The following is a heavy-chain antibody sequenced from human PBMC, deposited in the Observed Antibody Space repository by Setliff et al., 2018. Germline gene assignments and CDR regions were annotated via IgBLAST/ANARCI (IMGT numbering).Heavy chain of an antibody. CDR1: GYTFTSYD. CDR3: AKGNGVGATTIDY. Sequence: ASVKVSCKASGYTFTSYDINWVRQATGQGLEWMGWMNPNSGNTGYAQKFQGRFTISRDNAKNSLYLQMNSLRAEDTALYYCAKGNGVGATTIDYWGQGTLVTVSS. CDR2: MNPNSGNT. J-gene: IGHJ4*02. V-gene: IGHV1-8*02. D-gene: IGHD1-26*01.